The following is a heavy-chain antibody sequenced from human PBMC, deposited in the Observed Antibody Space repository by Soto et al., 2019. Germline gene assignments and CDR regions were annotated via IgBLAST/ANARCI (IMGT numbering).Heavy chain of an antibody. CDR2: IGGRATSA. CDR1: GFTFSNYA. V-gene: IGHV3-23*01. J-gene: IGHJ4*02. D-gene: IGHD3-22*01. CDR3: AKSRYSDSSGDYYDF. Sequence: GGSLRLSCVGSGFTFSNYAMSWVRQAPGKGLEWVSGIGGRATSAYYADSVKGRFAISRDNAYNTLFLQLNSLRAEDTAVYYCAKSRYSDSSGDYYDFWGQGTLVTVSS.